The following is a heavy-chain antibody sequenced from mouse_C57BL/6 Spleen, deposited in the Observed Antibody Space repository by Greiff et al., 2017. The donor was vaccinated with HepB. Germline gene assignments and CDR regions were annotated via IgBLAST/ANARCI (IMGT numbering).Heavy chain of an antibody. D-gene: IGHD2-3*01. CDR1: GFTFSSYA. CDR3: ARDYDGYEAWFAY. Sequence: EVQGVESGGGLVKPGGSLKLSCAASGFTFSSYAMSWVRQTPEKRLEWVATISDGGSYTYYPDNVKGRFTISRDNAKNNLYLQMSHLKSEDTAMYYCARDYDGYEAWFAYWGQGTLVTVSA. V-gene: IGHV5-4*01. J-gene: IGHJ3*01. CDR2: ISDGGSYT.